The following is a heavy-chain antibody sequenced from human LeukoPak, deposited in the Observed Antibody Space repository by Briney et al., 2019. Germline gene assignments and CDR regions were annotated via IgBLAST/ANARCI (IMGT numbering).Heavy chain of an antibody. CDR2: IYTSGST. Sequence: SETLSLTCTVSGGSISSGSYYWSWIRQPAGKGLEWIGRIYTSGSTNYNPSLKSRVTISVDTSKNQFSLKLSSVTAADTAVYYCARGVGYSSGWYLRYYYYMDVWGKGTTVTVSS. CDR3: ARGVGYSSGWYLRYYYYMDV. CDR1: GGSISSGSYY. D-gene: IGHD6-19*01. J-gene: IGHJ6*03. V-gene: IGHV4-61*02.